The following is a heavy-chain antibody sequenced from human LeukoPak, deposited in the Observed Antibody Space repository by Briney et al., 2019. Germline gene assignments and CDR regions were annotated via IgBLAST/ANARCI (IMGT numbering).Heavy chain of an antibody. J-gene: IGHJ3*02. CDR3: ARGESMAYDAFDI. CDR1: GFTVSSNY. V-gene: IGHV3-53*01. D-gene: IGHD2-21*01. CDR2: IYSGGST. Sequence: AGGSLRLSCAASGFTVSSNYMSWVRQAPGKGLEWVSVIYSGGSTYYADSVKGRFTISRDNSKNTLYLQMNSLRAEDTAVYYCARGESMAYDAFDIWGQGTMVTVSS.